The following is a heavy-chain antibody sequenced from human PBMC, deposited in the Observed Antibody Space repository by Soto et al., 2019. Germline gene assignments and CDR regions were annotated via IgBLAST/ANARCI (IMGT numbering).Heavy chain of an antibody. CDR3: ARAAGFSGSYPGGYNFDY. J-gene: IGHJ4*02. V-gene: IGHV1-46*01. D-gene: IGHD1-26*01. Sequence: ASVKVSCKTSGYTFTSLYLHWVRQAPGQGLEWMGITNPSSGSTTYAQKFQGRVTMTRDTSTSTVYMELSSLTSEDTAVYYCARAAGFSGSYPGGYNFDYWGQGTLVTVSS. CDR1: GYTFTSLY. CDR2: TNPSSGST.